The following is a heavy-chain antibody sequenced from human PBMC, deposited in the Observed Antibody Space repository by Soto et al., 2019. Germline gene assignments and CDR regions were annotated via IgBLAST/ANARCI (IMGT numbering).Heavy chain of an antibody. D-gene: IGHD3-22*01. J-gene: IGHJ4*02. V-gene: IGHV3-30*18. Sequence: PGGSLRLSCAASGFTFSTYGMHWVRQTPGKGLEWVTIISYDGSNKYYADSVKGRFTISRDNSKNTLYLQMNSLRAEDTAVYYCAKDLAYDSSGFDYWGQGT. CDR1: GFTFSTYG. CDR3: AKDLAYDSSGFDY. CDR2: ISYDGSNK.